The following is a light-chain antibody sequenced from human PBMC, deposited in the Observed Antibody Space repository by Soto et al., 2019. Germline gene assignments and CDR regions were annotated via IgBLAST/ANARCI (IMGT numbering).Light chain of an antibody. CDR2: GAS. CDR1: QSVISDY. V-gene: IGKV3-20*01. Sequence: ESLLPQSPGTLSLSPGEIATLSCRSSQSVISDYLAWYQQKPGQSPRLLIYGASSRVTGIPDRFTGSGSGTDFTLTINRLEPEDFAVYYCQQYGSSPRTFGQGTKVEIK. CDR3: QQYGSSPRT. J-gene: IGKJ1*01.